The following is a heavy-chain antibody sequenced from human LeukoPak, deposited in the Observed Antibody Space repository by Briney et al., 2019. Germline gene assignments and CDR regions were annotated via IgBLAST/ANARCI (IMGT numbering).Heavy chain of an antibody. CDR3: ARSYYDFWSGYRRGYYFDY. Sequence: GGSLRLSCAASGFTFSSYAMHWVRQAPGKGLEYVSAISSNGGSTYYANSVKGRFTISRDNSKNTLYLQMGSLRAEDMAVYYCARSYYDFWSGYRRGYYFDYWGQGTLVTVSS. D-gene: IGHD3-3*01. V-gene: IGHV3-64*01. CDR1: GFTFSSYA. J-gene: IGHJ4*02. CDR2: ISSNGGST.